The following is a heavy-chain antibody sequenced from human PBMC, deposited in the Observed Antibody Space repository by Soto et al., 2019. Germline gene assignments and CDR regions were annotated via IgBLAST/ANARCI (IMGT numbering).Heavy chain of an antibody. CDR2: IYPGDSDT. Sequence: GESLKISCKGSGYSFTSYWIGWVRQMPGKGLEWMGIIYPGDSDTRYSPSFQGQVTISADKSISTAYLQWSSLKASDTAMYNCARPRSQIYYRYAPWGQGTPVNVSS. J-gene: IGHJ5*02. CDR1: GYSFTSYW. V-gene: IGHV5-51*01. D-gene: IGHD3-16*01. CDR3: ARPRSQIYYRYAP.